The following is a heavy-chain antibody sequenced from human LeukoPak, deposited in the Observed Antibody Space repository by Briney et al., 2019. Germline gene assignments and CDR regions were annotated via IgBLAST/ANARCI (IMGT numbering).Heavy chain of an antibody. Sequence: GGSRRLSCAASGFTFSSYWMHWVRQAPGKGLVWVSRINSDGSSTSYADSVKGRFTISRDNAKNTLYLQMNSLRAEDTAVYYCVKDVGGSYAFDYWGQGILVTVAS. CDR3: VKDVGGSYAFDY. J-gene: IGHJ4*02. V-gene: IGHV3-74*01. D-gene: IGHD1-26*01. CDR1: GFTFSSYW. CDR2: INSDGSST.